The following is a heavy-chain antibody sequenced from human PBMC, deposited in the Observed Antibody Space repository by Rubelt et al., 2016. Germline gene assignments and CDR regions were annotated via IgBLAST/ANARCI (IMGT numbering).Heavy chain of an antibody. V-gene: IGHV1-2*02. J-gene: IGHJ4*02. CDR1: GYTFTGYY. Sequence: QVQLVQSGAEVKKPGASVKVSCKASGYTFTGYYMHWVRQAPGQGLEWMGWINPNSGGTNYAQKFQGRVTMTRDTSVSTAYMGLSRLTSDDTAVYYCARGNSSYDYGLDYWGQGTLVTVSS. D-gene: IGHD5-12*01. CDR2: INPNSGGT. CDR3: ARGNSSYDYGLDY.